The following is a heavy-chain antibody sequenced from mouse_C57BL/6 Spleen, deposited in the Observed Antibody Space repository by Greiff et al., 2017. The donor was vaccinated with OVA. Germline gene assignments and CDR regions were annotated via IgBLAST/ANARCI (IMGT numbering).Heavy chain of an antibody. CDR2: ISNKANGYTT. D-gene: IGHD2-14*01. CDR1: GFTFTDYY. CDR3: DRYEYDGYAMDY. V-gene: IGHV7-3*01. J-gene: IGHJ4*01. Sequence: EVKLMESGGGLVQPGGSLSLSCAASGFTFTDYYMSWVRQPPGKALEWLGFISNKANGYTTEYSASVKGRFTIARDNSKSILYLQMKAMRAEDSDTYNCDRYEYDGYAMDYWGQGTSVTVSS.